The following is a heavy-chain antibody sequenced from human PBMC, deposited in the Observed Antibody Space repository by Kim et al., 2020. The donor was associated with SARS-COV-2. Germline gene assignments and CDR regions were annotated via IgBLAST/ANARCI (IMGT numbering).Heavy chain of an antibody. CDR3: AKTDDYGDYPFDS. CDR1: GFTFSRNA. Sequence: GGSLRLSCADSGFTFSRNAMNWVHQAPGKGLEWVSGISSSGHNTYYADSVRGRFTISRDNSKNTLYLQMNSLRAEDTAVYYCAKTDDYGDYPFDSWGQGT. V-gene: IGHV3-23*01. CDR2: ISSSGHNT. D-gene: IGHD4-17*01. J-gene: IGHJ4*02.